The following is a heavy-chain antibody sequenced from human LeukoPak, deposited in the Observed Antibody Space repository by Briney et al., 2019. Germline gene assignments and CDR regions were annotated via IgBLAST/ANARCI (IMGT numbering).Heavy chain of an antibody. Sequence: PSETLSLTCTVSGGSVSSGRYYWGWVRQPPGKGLEWIGYIYYSGSTNYNPSLKSRVTISVDTSKNQFSLKLSSVTAADTAVYYCARDRGLTYYYDSSDPALDYWGQGTLVTVSS. J-gene: IGHJ4*02. V-gene: IGHV4-61*01. CDR2: IYYSGST. CDR1: GGSVSSGRYY. CDR3: ARDRGLTYYYDSSDPALDY. D-gene: IGHD3-22*01.